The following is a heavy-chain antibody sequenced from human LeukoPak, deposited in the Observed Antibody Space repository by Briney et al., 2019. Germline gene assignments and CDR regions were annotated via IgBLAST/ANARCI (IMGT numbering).Heavy chain of an antibody. Sequence: GGSLRLSCAASAFTFSNYELNWVRQAPGKGLEWISYISSSGSIINYADSVKGRFTISRDNAKNSLYLQMNSLRAEDTAVYYCARGATRRSSGAFDIWGQGTMVTVSS. CDR2: ISSSGSII. D-gene: IGHD6-6*01. J-gene: IGHJ3*02. V-gene: IGHV3-48*03. CDR1: AFTFSNYE. CDR3: ARGATRRSSGAFDI.